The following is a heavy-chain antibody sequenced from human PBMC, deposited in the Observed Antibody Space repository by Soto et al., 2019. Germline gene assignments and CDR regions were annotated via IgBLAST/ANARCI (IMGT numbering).Heavy chain of an antibody. Sequence: SETLSLTCTVSGVSISSYYWYWIQQPPGKGLEWIGYISYGGSTNYNPSPKSRVTISVDTSKNQFSLKLTSVTAADTAVYYCARGLFDFWSGWDYWGQGTLVTVSS. CDR1: GVSISSYY. J-gene: IGHJ4*02. CDR3: ARGLFDFWSGWDY. CDR2: ISYGGST. D-gene: IGHD3-3*01. V-gene: IGHV4-59*01.